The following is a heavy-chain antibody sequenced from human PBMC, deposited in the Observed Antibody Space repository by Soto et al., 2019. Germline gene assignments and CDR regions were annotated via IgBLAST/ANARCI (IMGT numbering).Heavy chain of an antibody. J-gene: IGHJ4*02. CDR1: GFIFSSYD. CDR2: IGTTGDT. V-gene: IGHV3-13*04. CDR3: ARAIGPTFFDY. Sequence: GGSLRLSCSASGFIFSSYDMHWVRQGPGKGLEWVSAIGTTGDTNYAGSVKGRFTISRENAKNSLYLQMNSLRAGDTAIYFCARAIGPTFFDYRGQGARVTVS. D-gene: IGHD3-22*01.